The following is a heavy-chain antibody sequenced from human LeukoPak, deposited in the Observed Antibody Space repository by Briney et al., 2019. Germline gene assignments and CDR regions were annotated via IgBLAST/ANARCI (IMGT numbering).Heavy chain of an antibody. V-gene: IGHV1-2*02. J-gene: IGHJ3*02. D-gene: IGHD4/OR15-4a*01. Sequence: GASVKVSCKASGYTFTNYYMHWVRQAPGQGLGWMGWIDPNTGDTNYSQNIQGRATMTRDMSINTAYMEFTSLGSDDTAVYYCARGRTMDGSTPPFEIWGQGTMVTVSS. CDR1: GYTFTNYY. CDR3: ARGRTMDGSTPPFEI. CDR2: IDPNTGDT.